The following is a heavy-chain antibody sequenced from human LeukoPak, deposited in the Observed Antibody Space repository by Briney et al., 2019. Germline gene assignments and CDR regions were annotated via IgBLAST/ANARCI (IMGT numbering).Heavy chain of an antibody. Sequence: SVKVPCKASGGTLSSYAIAWVRQAPGQGLEWMGGIIPIFGTANYAQKFQGRVTITTDESTSTAYMELSSLRSEDTGVYYCARVNVEYCYGPPYYFYYMDVWGKGTAVTVSS. CDR3: ARVNVEYCYGPPYYFYYMDV. CDR2: IIPIFGTA. J-gene: IGHJ6*03. CDR1: GGTLSSYA. D-gene: IGHD5-18*01. V-gene: IGHV1-69*05.